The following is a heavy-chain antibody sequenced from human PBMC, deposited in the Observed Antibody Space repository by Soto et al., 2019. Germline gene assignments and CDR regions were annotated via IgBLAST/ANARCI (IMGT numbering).Heavy chain of an antibody. V-gene: IGHV1-46*01. Sequence: QVQLVQSGAEVKKPGASVKISCKASGYTFSTYYMHWVRQAPGQGLEWMAIISPSGGSTTYPQKFQGRVTMTRDTSTGTVYMEWSSLRSEDTAVYYCVRSAHQRENYYGLDVWGQGTTVTVSS. D-gene: IGHD1-26*01. CDR2: ISPSGGST. CDR1: GYTFSTYY. CDR3: VRSAHQRENYYGLDV. J-gene: IGHJ6*02.